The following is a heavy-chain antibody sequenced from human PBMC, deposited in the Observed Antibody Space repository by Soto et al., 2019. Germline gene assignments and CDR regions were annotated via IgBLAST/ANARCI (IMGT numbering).Heavy chain of an antibody. D-gene: IGHD2-15*01. CDR1: GYTFTSYG. CDR3: ARDGVGYCGGGSCYQWFDP. V-gene: IGHV1-18*01. J-gene: IGHJ5*02. Sequence: ASVKVSCKASGYTFTSYGISWVRQAPGQGLEWMGWISAYNGNTNYAQKLQGRVTMTTDTSTSTAYMELRSLRSDDTAVYYCARDGVGYCGGGSCYQWFDPWGQGTLVTVSS. CDR2: ISAYNGNT.